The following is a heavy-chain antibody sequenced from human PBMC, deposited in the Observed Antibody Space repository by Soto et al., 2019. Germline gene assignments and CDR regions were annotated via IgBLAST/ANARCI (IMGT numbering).Heavy chain of an antibody. D-gene: IGHD6-13*01. Sequence: QITLKESGPTLVKPTQTLTLTCTFSGFSLSTSGVGVGWIRQPPGKALEWLALIFWDDDKHYSPSLKTSLTITKDTSKNQVVLTMTNMAPVDTATYYCVHSGTIPAAGTGYYFDYWGQGTLVTVSS. CDR2: IFWDDDK. CDR1: GFSLSTSGVG. CDR3: VHSGTIPAAGTGYYFDY. V-gene: IGHV2-5*02. J-gene: IGHJ4*02.